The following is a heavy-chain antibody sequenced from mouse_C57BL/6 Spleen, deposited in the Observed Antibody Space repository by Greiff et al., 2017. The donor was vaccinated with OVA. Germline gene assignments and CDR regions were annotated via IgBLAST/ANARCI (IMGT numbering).Heavy chain of an antibody. Sequence: EVQLVESGGGLVKPGGSLKLSCAASGFTFSRYAMSWVRQTPEKRLEWVATISDGGSYTYYPDNVQGRFTIYRDHAKNNLDLQMSHLKSEDTAMYYCARDRGDVDYAMDYGGQGTSVTVSS. J-gene: IGHJ4*01. V-gene: IGHV5-4*01. CDR1: GFTFSRYA. D-gene: IGHD3-3*01. CDR3: ARDRGDVDYAMDY. CDR2: ISDGGSYT.